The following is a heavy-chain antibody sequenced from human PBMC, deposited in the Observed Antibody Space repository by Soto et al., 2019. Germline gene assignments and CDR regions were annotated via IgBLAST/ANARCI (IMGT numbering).Heavy chain of an antibody. V-gene: IGHV4-31*03. D-gene: IGHD2-21*02. CDR1: GGSIRSGGNY. CDR2: IYYSGST. CDR3: ARDRGGNSNDWYFDL. Sequence: QVQLQESGPGLVKPSQTLSLTCTVSGGSIRSGGNYWNWIRQHAGKGLEWIGYIYYSGSTYYNPSLKSRVTISVDTSKTQFSLKLSSVTAADTAVYYCARDRGGNSNDWYFDLWGRGTLVTVSS. J-gene: IGHJ2*01.